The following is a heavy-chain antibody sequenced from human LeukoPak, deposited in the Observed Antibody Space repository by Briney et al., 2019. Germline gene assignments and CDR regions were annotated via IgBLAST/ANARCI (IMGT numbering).Heavy chain of an antibody. Sequence: TPSETLSLTCTVSGGSISSYYWSWIRQPPGKGLEWIGNIYYSGSTNYNPSLKSRVTMSVGTSKNQFSLKLSSVTAADTALYYCARVRYYYGSADPWGQGTLVTVSS. V-gene: IGHV4-59*01. CDR1: GGSISSYY. D-gene: IGHD3-10*01. J-gene: IGHJ5*02. CDR3: ARVRYYYGSADP. CDR2: IYYSGST.